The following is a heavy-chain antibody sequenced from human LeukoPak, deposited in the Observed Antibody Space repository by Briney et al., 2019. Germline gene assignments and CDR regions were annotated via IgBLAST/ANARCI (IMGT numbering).Heavy chain of an antibody. CDR2: FYHSGST. D-gene: IGHD3-22*01. CDR3: ARGLYDSSGYCFDY. CDR1: GGSISSGGYY. Sequence: PSETLSLTCIVSGGSISSGGYYWSWIRQPPGKGLEWIGYFYHSGSTYYNPSLKSRVTISVDTSKNQFSLKLSSVTAADTAVYYCARGLYDSSGYCFDYWGQGTLVTVSS. J-gene: IGHJ4*02. V-gene: IGHV4-30-2*01.